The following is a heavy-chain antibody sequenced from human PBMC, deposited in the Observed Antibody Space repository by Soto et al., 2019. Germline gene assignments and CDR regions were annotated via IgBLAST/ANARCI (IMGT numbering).Heavy chain of an antibody. J-gene: IGHJ6*02. Sequence: GGSLRLSCAASGFTFSSYGMHWVRQAPGKGLEWVAVISYDGSNKYYADSVKGRFTISRDNSKNTLYLQMNSLRAEDTAVYYCAKEAARPGWYYYGMDVWGQGTTVTVSS. D-gene: IGHD6-6*01. CDR1: GFTFSSYG. CDR3: AKEAARPGWYYYGMDV. V-gene: IGHV3-30*18. CDR2: ISYDGSNK.